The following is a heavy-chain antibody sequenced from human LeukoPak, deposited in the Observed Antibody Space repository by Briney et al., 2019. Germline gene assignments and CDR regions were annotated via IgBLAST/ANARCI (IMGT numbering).Heavy chain of an antibody. V-gene: IGHV3-23*01. CDR3: AKDRQWDYYFDY. CDR1: GFTFSSYG. Sequence: GGSLRLSCAASGFTFSSYGMHWVRQAPGKGLEWVSGISGSGGTTYYADSVKGRFTISRDNLKNTLYLQMNSLRDEDTAVYYCAKDRQWDYYFDYWGQGTLVTVSS. D-gene: IGHD1-26*01. CDR2: ISGSGGTT. J-gene: IGHJ4*02.